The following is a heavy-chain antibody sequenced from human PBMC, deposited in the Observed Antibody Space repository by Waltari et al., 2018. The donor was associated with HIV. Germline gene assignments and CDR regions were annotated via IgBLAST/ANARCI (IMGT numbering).Heavy chain of an antibody. CDR3: ANKQYGSGMGY. CDR2: ISGSGGST. D-gene: IGHD3-10*01. J-gene: IGHJ4*02. Sequence: EVQLLESGGGLVQPGGYLRLSCAASGFTFSRYAMSWVRQAPGKGLEWVSAISGSGGSTYYADSVKGRFTISRDNSKNTLYLQMNSLRAEDTAVYYCANKQYGSGMGYWGQGTLVTVSS. CDR1: GFTFSRYA. V-gene: IGHV3-23*01.